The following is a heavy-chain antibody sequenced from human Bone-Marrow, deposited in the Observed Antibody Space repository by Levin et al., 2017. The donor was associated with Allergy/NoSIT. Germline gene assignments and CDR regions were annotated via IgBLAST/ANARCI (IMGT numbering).Heavy chain of an antibody. CDR3: ARARVGVVVPAAIWFDP. D-gene: IGHD2-2*01. CDR2: MNPNSGNT. J-gene: IGHJ5*02. V-gene: IGHV1-8*01. CDR1: GSTFTSYD. Sequence: GGSLRLSCKASGSTFTSYDINWVRQATGQGLEWMGWMNPNSGNTGYAQKFQGRVTMTRNTSISTAYMELSSLRSEDTAVYYCARARVGVVVPAAIWFDPWGQGTLVTVSS.